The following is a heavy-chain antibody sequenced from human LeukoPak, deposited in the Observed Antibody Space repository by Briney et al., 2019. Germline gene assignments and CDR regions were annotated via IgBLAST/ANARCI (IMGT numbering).Heavy chain of an antibody. J-gene: IGHJ4*02. CDR3: VPTPSWFDY. CDR1: GFTFSSYW. CDR2: LSWNSGTI. V-gene: IGHV3-9*01. D-gene: IGHD6-6*01. Sequence: PGGSLRLSCAASGFTFSSYWMHWVRQAPGKGLVWVSGLSWNSGTIDYADSVKGRFTISRDNAKNSLYLQMNSLRAEDTALYYCVPTPSWFDYWGQGTLVTVSS.